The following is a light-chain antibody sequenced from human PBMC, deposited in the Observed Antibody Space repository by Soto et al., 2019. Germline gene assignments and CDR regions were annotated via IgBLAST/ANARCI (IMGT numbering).Light chain of an antibody. Sequence: QAVVTQEPSLSVSPGGTVTLTCASSTGAVTSGHYPHWDQQKPGQVPKSLIYSTSDKHSWTPARFSGSLLGGKAVLTLSSVQPEDEADYYCLFYYGGALGVFGGGTKLTVL. CDR3: LFYYGGALGV. V-gene: IGLV7-43*01. CDR1: TGAVTSGHY. CDR2: STS. J-gene: IGLJ2*01.